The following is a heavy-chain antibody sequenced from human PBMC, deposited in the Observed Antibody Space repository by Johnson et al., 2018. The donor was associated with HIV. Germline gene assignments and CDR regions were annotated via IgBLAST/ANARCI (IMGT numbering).Heavy chain of an antibody. Sequence: QMLLVESGGGLVQPGGSLRLSCAASGFTFSSYWMSWVRQAPGKGLEWVAVISYDGSIKYYGDSVKGRFTISRDNSKNTLYLQMNSLRVEDTAVYYCARDALLRFLEWFIWGQGTMVTVSS. CDR1: GFTFSSYW. V-gene: IGHV3-30*03. CDR3: ARDALLRFLEWFI. J-gene: IGHJ3*02. D-gene: IGHD3-3*01. CDR2: ISYDGSIK.